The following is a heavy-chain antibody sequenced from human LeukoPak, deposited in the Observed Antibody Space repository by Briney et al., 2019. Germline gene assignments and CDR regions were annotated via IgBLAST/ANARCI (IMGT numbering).Heavy chain of an antibody. CDR2: ISYDGSNK. D-gene: IGHD5-12*01. J-gene: IGHJ6*02. CDR3: AKDRGSGYDYYYYYGMDV. CDR1: GFTFSSYG. V-gene: IGHV3-30*18. Sequence: PGGSLRLSCAASGFTFSSYGMHWLRQAPGKGLEWVAVISYDGSNKYYADSVKGRFTISRDNSKNTLYLQMNSLRAEDTAVYYCAKDRGSGYDYYYYYGMDVWGQGTTVTVSS.